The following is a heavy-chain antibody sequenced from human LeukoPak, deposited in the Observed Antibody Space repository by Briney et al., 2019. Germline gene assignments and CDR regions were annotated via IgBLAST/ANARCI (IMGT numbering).Heavy chain of an antibody. Sequence: GGSLRLSCAASGFTFSDYYMSWVRQAPGKGLQWVSVIYSNTSAYYADSVKGRFTISRHNSKNTLYLQMTSLRAEDTAVYYCARDIPVDSRSSVPKPVRDSWGQGTLVTVSS. V-gene: IGHV3-53*04. D-gene: IGHD6-6*01. CDR2: IYSNTSA. J-gene: IGHJ5*02. CDR1: GFTFSDYY. CDR3: ARDIPVDSRSSVPKPVRDS.